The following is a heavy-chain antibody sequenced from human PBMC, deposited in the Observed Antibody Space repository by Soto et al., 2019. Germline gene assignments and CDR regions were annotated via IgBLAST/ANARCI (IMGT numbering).Heavy chain of an antibody. CDR3: ARGGGSTEVDY. CDR1: GGSITSSGYY. CDR2: TSNSGST. V-gene: IGHV4-31*03. J-gene: IGHJ4*02. D-gene: IGHD2-2*01. Sequence: QVQLQESGPGLVKPSQTLSLTCTVSGGSITSSGYYWSWIRQHPGEGLEWIGFTSNSGSTSYNPSLESRVTRSVATPSNHVSPNLRSVPAADTAVYYCARGGGSTEVDYWGQGTLVTVSP.